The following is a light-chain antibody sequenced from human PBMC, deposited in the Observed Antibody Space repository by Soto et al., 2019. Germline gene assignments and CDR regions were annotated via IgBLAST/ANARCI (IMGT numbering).Light chain of an antibody. CDR2: GAS. Sequence: DIQMTQSPLSLSASVGDRVAITCRSSLSINTYLNWIQQKPGKAPKVLIYGASSLQNGVPSRFSGSGYGTIFTLTISSLQPEDSATYYCQQTFTTPHTFGRGPTWKSN. CDR1: LSINTY. CDR3: QQTFTTPHT. V-gene: IGKV1-39*01. J-gene: IGKJ2*01.